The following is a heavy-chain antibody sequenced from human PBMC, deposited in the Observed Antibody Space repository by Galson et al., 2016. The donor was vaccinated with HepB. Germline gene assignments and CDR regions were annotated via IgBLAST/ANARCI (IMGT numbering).Heavy chain of an antibody. Sequence: RLSCAASGFTFSTYGMHWVRQAPGKGLEWVAVISYDGSNKYYADSVKGRFTISRDNSENTLYLRMNSLRVEDTAVYYCAKVMGRNYNVYVPPFDSWGQGTLVTVSS. CDR1: GFTFSTYG. V-gene: IGHV3-30*18. CDR3: AKVMGRNYNVYVPPFDS. D-gene: IGHD3-10*02. J-gene: IGHJ4*02. CDR2: ISYDGSNK.